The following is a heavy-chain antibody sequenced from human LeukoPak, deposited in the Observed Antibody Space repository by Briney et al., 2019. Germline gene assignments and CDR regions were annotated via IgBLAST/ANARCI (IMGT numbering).Heavy chain of an antibody. CDR1: GFTFSSCS. V-gene: IGHV3-21*01. CDR3: AREPTSMGSDY. D-gene: IGHD5-18*01. CDR2: LSSSSSYI. Sequence: GGSLRLSCAASGFTFSSCSMNWVRQAPGKGLEWVSSLSSSSSYIYYADSVKGRFTISRDNARNSLYLQMNSLRADDAAVYYCAREPTSMGSDYWGQGTLVTVSS. J-gene: IGHJ4*02.